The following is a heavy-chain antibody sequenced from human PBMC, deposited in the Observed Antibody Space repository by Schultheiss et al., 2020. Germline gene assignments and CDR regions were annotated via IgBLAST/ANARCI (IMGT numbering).Heavy chain of an antibody. Sequence: SETLSLTCTVSGGSISSYYWSWIRQPPGKGLEWIGYIYYSGSTNYNPSLKSRVTISVDTSKNQFSLKLSSVTAADTAVYYCAREVDSSGFYYFDYWGQGTLGTVSA. J-gene: IGHJ4*02. CDR1: GGSISSYY. CDR3: AREVDSSGFYYFDY. V-gene: IGHV4-59*01. D-gene: IGHD3-22*01. CDR2: IYYSGST.